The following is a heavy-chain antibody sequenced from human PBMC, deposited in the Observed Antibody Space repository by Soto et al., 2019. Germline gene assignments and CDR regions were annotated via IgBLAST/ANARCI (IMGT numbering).Heavy chain of an antibody. D-gene: IGHD6-19*01. CDR2: INHSGST. CDR1: GGSFSGYY. V-gene: IGHV4-34*01. CDR3: ARHPFIAVAGSFDY. J-gene: IGHJ4*02. Sequence: QVQLQQWGAGLLKPSETLSLTCAVYGGSFSGYYWSWIRQPPGKGLEWIGEINHSGSTNYNPSLKSRVTISVDTSKNQFSLKLSSVTAADTAVYYCARHPFIAVAGSFDYWGQGTLVTVSS.